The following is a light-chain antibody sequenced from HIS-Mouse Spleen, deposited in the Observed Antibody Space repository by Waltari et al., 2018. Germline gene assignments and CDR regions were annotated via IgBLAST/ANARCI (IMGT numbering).Light chain of an antibody. V-gene: IGLV2-23*01. CDR2: EGS. J-gene: IGLJ3*02. CDR3: CSYAGSSTWV. Sequence: QSALTQPASVSGSPGQSITISCTGTSRDVGRYNLSSRYQQHPGKAPKLMIYEGSKRPSGVSHRFSGSKSGNTASLTISGLQAEDEADYYCCSYAGSSTWVFGGGTKLTVL. CDR1: SRDVGRYNL.